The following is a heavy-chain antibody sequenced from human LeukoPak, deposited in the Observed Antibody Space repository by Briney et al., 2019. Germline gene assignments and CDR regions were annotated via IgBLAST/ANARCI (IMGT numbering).Heavy chain of an antibody. V-gene: IGHV3-30-3*01. J-gene: IGHJ4*02. CDR3: AREVYYYDSSGPFDY. CDR2: ISYDGSNK. Sequence: GSLRLSCAASGFTFSSYAMYWVRQAPGKGLEWVAVISYDGSNKYYADSVKGRFIISRDNSKNTLYLQMNSLRAEDTAVYYCAREVYYYDSSGPFDYWGQGTLVTVSS. D-gene: IGHD3-22*01. CDR1: GFTFSSYA.